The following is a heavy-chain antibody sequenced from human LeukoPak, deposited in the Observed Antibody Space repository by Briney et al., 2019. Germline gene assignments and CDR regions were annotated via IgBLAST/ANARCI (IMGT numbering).Heavy chain of an antibody. CDR3: ARDWGTSSLYLVN. CDR2: IQNDGSNK. D-gene: IGHD6-6*01. J-gene: IGHJ4*02. V-gene: IGHV3-30*02. CDR1: GFTFSSSG. Sequence: GGSLRLSCAASGFTFSSSGMHWVRQAPGKGLEWVTFIQNDGSNKKYADSVKGRCTISRDNSKNTLYLQMNSLRAEDTAVYYCARDWGTSSLYLVNWGQGTLVTVSS.